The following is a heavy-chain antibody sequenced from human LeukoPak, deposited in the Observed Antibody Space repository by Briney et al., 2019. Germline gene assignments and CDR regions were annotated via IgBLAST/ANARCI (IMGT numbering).Heavy chain of an antibody. V-gene: IGHV4-61*08. CDR2: IYYSGST. Sequence: PSQTLSLTCTVSGGSISSGGYYWSWIRQPPGKGLEWIGYIYYSGSTNYNPSLKSRVTISVDTSKNQFSLKLSSVTAADTAVYYCARGNGYSEVNWFDPWGQGTLVTVSS. CDR1: GGSISSGGYY. J-gene: IGHJ5*02. CDR3: ARGNGYSEVNWFDP. D-gene: IGHD1-26*01.